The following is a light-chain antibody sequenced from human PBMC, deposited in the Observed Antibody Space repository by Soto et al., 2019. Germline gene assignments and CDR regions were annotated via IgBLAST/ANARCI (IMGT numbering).Light chain of an antibody. Sequence: EIVLTQSPGTLSLSPGERATLSCRASQSVSSSYLAWYQQKPGQAPRLLIYGASSRATGIPDRFSGSGSGTDFTLTISRLEPEDFAVYYWQQYGSSPPITFVQGTRLEIK. CDR2: GAS. CDR1: QSVSSSY. V-gene: IGKV3-20*01. J-gene: IGKJ5*01. CDR3: QQYGSSPPIT.